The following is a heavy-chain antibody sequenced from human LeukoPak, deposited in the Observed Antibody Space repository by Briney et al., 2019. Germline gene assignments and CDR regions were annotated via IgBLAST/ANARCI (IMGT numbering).Heavy chain of an antibody. CDR2: ISGSGGST. CDR3: AKDLRFGELLYPNFDY. D-gene: IGHD3-10*01. V-gene: IGHV3-23*01. Sequence: GGSLRLSCAASGFTFSSYAMSWVRQAPGKGLEWVSAISGSGGSTYYADSVKGRLTISRDNSKNTLYLQMNSLRAEDTAVYYCAKDLRFGELLYPNFDYWGQGTLVTVSS. CDR1: GFTFSSYA. J-gene: IGHJ4*02.